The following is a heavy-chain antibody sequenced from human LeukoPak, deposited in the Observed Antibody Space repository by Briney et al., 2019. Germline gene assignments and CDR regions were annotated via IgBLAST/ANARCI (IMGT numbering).Heavy chain of an antibody. Sequence: VAAVKVSCTASGYTFTRYYMHWVRQAPGQGLEWMGIINPSGGSTTYAEQFQGRVTMTRDTSTSTGYMELSSLRSEDTAVYYCARGSVMTSDYYYDMDVWGQGTTVTVSS. V-gene: IGHV1-46*01. CDR1: GYTFTRYY. J-gene: IGHJ6*02. CDR2: INPSGGST. CDR3: ARGSVMTSDYYYDMDV. D-gene: IGHD2-21*02.